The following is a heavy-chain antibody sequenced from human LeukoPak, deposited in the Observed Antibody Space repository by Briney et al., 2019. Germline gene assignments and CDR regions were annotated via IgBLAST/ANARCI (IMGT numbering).Heavy chain of an antibody. CDR3: APSGSFT. CDR1: GFTFDDYA. CDR2: ISWNSGSI. J-gene: IGHJ4*02. V-gene: IGHV3-9*01. D-gene: IGHD1-26*01. Sequence: PGGSLRLSCAASGFTFDDYAMHWVRQAPGKGLEWVSGISWNSGSIGYADSVKGRFTISRDNAKNSLYLQMNSLRAEDTALYYCAPSGSFTWGQGTLVTVSS.